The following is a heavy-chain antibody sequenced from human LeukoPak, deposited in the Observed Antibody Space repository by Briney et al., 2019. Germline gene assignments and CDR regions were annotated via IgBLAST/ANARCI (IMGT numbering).Heavy chain of an antibody. V-gene: IGHV1-2*02. CDR2: INLKSGGT. D-gene: IGHD3-22*01. J-gene: IGHJ4*02. Sequence: GASVKVSCKASGYTFTDYSIHWVRQAPGQGLEWMGWINLKSGGTNYAQKFQARVTMTRETSIITAYMELSRLRSDDTAVYYCAREDSTGYSSLDYWGQGTLVTVSS. CDR1: GYTFTDYS. CDR3: AREDSTGYSSLDY.